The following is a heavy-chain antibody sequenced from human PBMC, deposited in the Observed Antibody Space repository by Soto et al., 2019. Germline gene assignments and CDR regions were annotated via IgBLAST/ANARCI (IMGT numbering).Heavy chain of an antibody. D-gene: IGHD1-7*01. V-gene: IGHV3-23*01. CDR2: SSATGAGT. CDR3: AKDRREGGNYGFYSDF. CDR1: GFTFSSYG. J-gene: IGHJ4*02. Sequence: GGSLRLSCAASGFTFSSYGMTWVRQAPGKGLEWVSFSSATGAGTYYADSVKGRFTISRDNSKNTLYLQMTSLRADDTAVYYCAKDRREGGNYGFYSDFWGQGALVTVYS.